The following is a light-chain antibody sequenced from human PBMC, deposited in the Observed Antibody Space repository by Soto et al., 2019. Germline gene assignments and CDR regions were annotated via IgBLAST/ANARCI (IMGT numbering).Light chain of an antibody. V-gene: IGKV3-20*01. CDR3: QQYGSSVWT. J-gene: IGKJ1*01. CDR2: GAS. Sequence: IVMTQSPATLSVSPGERATLSCRASQSVTNSFLAWYQQKPGQAPRLLIYGASRRATGIPDRFSGSGSGTDFTLTISRLEPEDFAVYFCQQYGSSVWTFGQGTKVDIK. CDR1: QSVTNSF.